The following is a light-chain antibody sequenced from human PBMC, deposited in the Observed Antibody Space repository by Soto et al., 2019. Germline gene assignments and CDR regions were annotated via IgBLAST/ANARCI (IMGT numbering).Light chain of an antibody. V-gene: IGKV1-39*01. CDR2: ASS. CDR3: QQTYSTPIT. CDR1: QTNSSY. J-gene: IGKJ5*01. Sequence: DIQMTQSPSSLSASVGDRVTITCRASQTNSSYLNWYQQRPGKAPNLLIYASSSLQSGVPPRFSGSGSGTDFTLTISSLQPEDFATYYCQQTYSTPITFGQGTRLEIK.